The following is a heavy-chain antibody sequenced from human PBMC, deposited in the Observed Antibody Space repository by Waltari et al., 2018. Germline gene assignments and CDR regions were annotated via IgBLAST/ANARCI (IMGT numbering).Heavy chain of an antibody. D-gene: IGHD3-3*01. CDR1: GWSFSGYY. J-gene: IGHJ6*02. CDR3: ARTYYDFWSGYLNYYGMDV. V-gene: IGHV4-34*01. CDR2: INHSGST. Sequence: QVQLQQWGAGLLKPSETLSLTCAVYGWSFSGYYWRWIRQPPGKGLEWIGEINHSGSTNYNPSLKSRVTISVDTSKNQFSLKLSSVTAADTAVYYCARTYYDFWSGYLNYYGMDVWGQGTTVTVSS.